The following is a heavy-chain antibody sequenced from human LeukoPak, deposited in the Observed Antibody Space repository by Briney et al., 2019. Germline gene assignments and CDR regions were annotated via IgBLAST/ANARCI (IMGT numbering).Heavy chain of an antibody. CDR2: IYYSGST. Sequence: PSETLSLTCTVSGGSISSGDYYWSWIRQPPGKGLEWIGYIYYSGSTYYNPSLKSRVTISVDTSKNQFSLKLSSVTAADTAVYYCAREGKVPAAPNLNNWFGPWGQGTLVTVSS. D-gene: IGHD2-2*01. J-gene: IGHJ5*02. CDR1: GGSISSGDYY. CDR3: AREGKVPAAPNLNNWFGP. V-gene: IGHV4-30-4*01.